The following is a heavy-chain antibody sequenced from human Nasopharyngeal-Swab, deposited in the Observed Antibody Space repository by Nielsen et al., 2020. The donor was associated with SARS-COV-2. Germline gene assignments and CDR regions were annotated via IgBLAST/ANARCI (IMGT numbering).Heavy chain of an antibody. V-gene: IGHV3-33*01. CDR3: AREGRVCSSTSCYEAWYYYYGMDV. D-gene: IGHD2-2*01. Sequence: GESLKISCAASGFTFSSYGMHWVRQAPGKGLERVAAILYDGSNKYYADSVKGRSTISRDNSKNTLYLQMNSLRAEDTAVYYCAREGRVCSSTSCYEAWYYYYGMDVWGQGTTVTVSS. J-gene: IGHJ6*02. CDR1: GFTFSSYG. CDR2: ILYDGSNK.